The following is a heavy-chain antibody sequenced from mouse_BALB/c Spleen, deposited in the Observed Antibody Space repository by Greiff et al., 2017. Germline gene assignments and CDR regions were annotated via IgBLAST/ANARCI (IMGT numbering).Heavy chain of an antibody. D-gene: IGHD2-3*01. CDR3: ASGFYDYYFDY. CDR2: INPSSGYT. Sequence: QVQLKESGAELARPGASVKMSCKASGYTFTSYTMHWVKQRPGQGLEWIGYINPSSGYTNYNQKFKDKATLTADKSSSTAYMQLSSLTSEDSAVYYCASGFYDYYFDYWGQGTTLTVSS. J-gene: IGHJ2*01. V-gene: IGHV1-4*01. CDR1: GYTFTSYT.